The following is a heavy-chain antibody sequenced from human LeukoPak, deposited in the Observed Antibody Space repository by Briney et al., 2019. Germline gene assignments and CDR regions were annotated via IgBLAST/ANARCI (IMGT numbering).Heavy chain of an antibody. J-gene: IGHJ3*02. D-gene: IGHD3-22*01. Sequence: GGSLRLSCAASGFTFSGYSMNWVRQAPGKGLEWVSSISSSSSYIYYADSVKGRFTISRDNATNSLYLQMNSLRAEDTAVYYCAREVVVTPGAFDIWGQGTMVTVSS. CDR2: ISSSSSYI. CDR1: GFTFSGYS. V-gene: IGHV3-21*01. CDR3: AREVVVTPGAFDI.